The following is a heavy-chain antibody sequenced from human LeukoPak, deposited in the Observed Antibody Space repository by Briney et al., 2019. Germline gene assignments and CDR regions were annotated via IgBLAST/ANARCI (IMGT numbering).Heavy chain of an antibody. CDR1: GFTFDDYA. Sequence: GGSLRLSCAASGFTFDDYAMHWVRQAPGKGLEWVSGISWNSGSIGYADSVKGRFTISRDNARNSLYLQMNGLRAEDTALYYCAKDIVVVPAAEGYFDYWGQGTLVTVSS. CDR2: ISWNSGSI. V-gene: IGHV3-9*01. D-gene: IGHD2-2*01. CDR3: AKDIVVVPAAEGYFDY. J-gene: IGHJ4*02.